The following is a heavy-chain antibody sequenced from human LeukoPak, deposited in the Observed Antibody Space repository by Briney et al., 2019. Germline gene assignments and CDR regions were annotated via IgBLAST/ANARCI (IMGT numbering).Heavy chain of an antibody. CDR2: VRGSGTNA. CDR3: ARVVGEEVNYDFWSVPRWFDP. V-gene: IGHV3-23*01. J-gene: IGHJ5*02. D-gene: IGHD3-3*01. Sequence: GGSLRLSCAASGFIFRSYAMSWVRQAPGKGLEWVSSVRGSGTNAIYADSVKGRFTISRDNSENSLYLQMNSLGAEDTAVYYCARVVGEEVNYDFWSVPRWFDPWGQGTLVTVSS. CDR1: GFIFRSYA.